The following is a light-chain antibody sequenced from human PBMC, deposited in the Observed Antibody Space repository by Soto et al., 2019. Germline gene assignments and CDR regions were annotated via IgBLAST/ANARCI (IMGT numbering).Light chain of an antibody. V-gene: IGKV3-20*01. CDR3: QQYGDSPIT. CDR1: QSVSSY. J-gene: IGKJ5*01. CDR2: GAS. Sequence: EIVLTQSPATLSLSPGERATLSCRASQSVSSYLAWYQQKPGQAPRLLIYGASTRATGIPARFSGSGSGTDFTLTITRLEPEDFALYYCQQYGDSPITFGQGTRLETK.